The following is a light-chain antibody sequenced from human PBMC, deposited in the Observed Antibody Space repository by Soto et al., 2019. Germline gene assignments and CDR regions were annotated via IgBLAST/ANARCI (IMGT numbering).Light chain of an antibody. Sequence: EVVMTQSPATLSVSPGERATLSCRASQSVSRNLAWYQQRPGRAPRLLIYYASTRATNIPTRFSGSGSGTEFTLSICSIQSEDFPVYYCQQYPHSPLYTFGQGNKLEIK. J-gene: IGKJ2*01. CDR1: QSVSRN. V-gene: IGKV3-15*01. CDR2: YAS. CDR3: QQYPHSPLYT.